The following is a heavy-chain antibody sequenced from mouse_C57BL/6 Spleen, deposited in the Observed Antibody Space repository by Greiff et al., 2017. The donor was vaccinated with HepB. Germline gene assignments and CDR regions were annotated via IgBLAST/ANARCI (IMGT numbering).Heavy chain of an antibody. CDR3: ARRGSSGYAMYY. J-gene: IGHJ4*01. CDR1: GYTFTSYW. CDR2: IYPGSGST. Sequence: QVQLQQPGAELVKPGASVKMSCKASGYTFTSYWLTWVKQRPGQALEWMGDIYPGSGSTNDNEKLKSKATLTVDTSSSTAYMQLSSRTAEDSAVYYCARRGSSGYAMYYWGQGTSVTVSS. D-gene: IGHD3-1*01. V-gene: IGHV1-55*01.